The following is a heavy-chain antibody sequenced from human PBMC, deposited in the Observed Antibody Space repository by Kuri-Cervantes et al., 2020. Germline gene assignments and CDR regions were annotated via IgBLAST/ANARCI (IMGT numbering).Heavy chain of an antibody. Sequence: SETLSLTCTVSGGSISSSSYYWGWIRQPPGKGLEWIGSIYYSGSTYYNPSLKSRVTISVDTSKNQFSLKLSSVTAADTAVYYCARAGYCSSTSCYTLGGSWFDPWGQGTLVTVSS. CDR3: ARAGYCSSTSCYTLGGSWFDP. J-gene: IGHJ5*02. D-gene: IGHD2-2*02. V-gene: IGHV4-39*01. CDR1: GGSISSSSYY. CDR2: IYYSGST.